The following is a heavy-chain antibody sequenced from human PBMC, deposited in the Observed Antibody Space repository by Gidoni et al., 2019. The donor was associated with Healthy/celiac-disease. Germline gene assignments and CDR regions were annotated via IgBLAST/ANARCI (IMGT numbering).Heavy chain of an antibody. J-gene: IGHJ4*02. CDR2: ISGIGGST. CDR1: GFTFGSYA. D-gene: IGHD2-15*01. V-gene: IGHV3-23*01. CDR3: AKVQDIVVVVAATLDY. Sequence: EVQLLESGGGLVQPGGSLRLSCAGYGFTFGSYALGGVRQAPGKGLEWVSAISGIGGSTYYADSVKGRFTISRDNSKNTLYLQMNSLRAEDTAVYYCAKVQDIVVVVAATLDYWGQGTLVTVSS.